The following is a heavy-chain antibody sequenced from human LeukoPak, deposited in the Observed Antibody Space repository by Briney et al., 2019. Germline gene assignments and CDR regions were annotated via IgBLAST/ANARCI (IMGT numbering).Heavy chain of an antibody. CDR2: INHSGST. CDR3: ARELWHSGAD. V-gene: IGHV4-34*01. D-gene: IGHD5-18*01. CDR1: GGSFSGYY. J-gene: IGHJ4*02. Sequence: SETLSLTCAVYGGSFSGYYWSWIRQPPGKGLEWIGEINHSGSTNYNPSLKSRVTISVDTSKNQFSLKLSSVTAADTAVYYCARELWHSGADWGQGTLVTVSS.